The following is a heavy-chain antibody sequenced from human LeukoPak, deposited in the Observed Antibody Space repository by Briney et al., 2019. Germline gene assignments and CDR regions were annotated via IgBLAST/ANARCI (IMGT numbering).Heavy chain of an antibody. J-gene: IGHJ3*02. CDR2: IWYDGSNK. D-gene: IGHD6-13*01. Sequence: GGSLRLSCAASGFTFSRFGMHWVRQAPGKGLEWVAVIWYDGSNKYYADSVKGRFTISRDNSKNTLYLEMNSLRAEDTAVYYCASARPTSSWTAFDIWGQGTMVTVSS. CDR3: ASARPTSSWTAFDI. CDR1: GFTFSRFG. V-gene: IGHV3-33*01.